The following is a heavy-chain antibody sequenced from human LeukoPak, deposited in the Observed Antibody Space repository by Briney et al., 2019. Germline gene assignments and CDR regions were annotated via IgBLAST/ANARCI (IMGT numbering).Heavy chain of an antibody. CDR2: IYYSGST. D-gene: IGHD6-13*01. Sequence: SETLSLTCTVSGGSISSSSYYWGWIRQPPGKGLEWIGSIYYSGSTYYNPSLKSRVTISVDTSKNQFSLKLSSVTAADTAVYYCARESPWGSSWYSDSWGQGTLVTVSS. V-gene: IGHV4-39*07. CDR1: GGSISSSSYY. CDR3: ARESPWGSSWYSDS. J-gene: IGHJ4*02.